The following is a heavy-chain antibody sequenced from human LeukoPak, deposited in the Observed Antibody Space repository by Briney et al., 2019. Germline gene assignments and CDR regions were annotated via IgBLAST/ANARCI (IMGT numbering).Heavy chain of an antibody. V-gene: IGHV3-30*02. J-gene: IGHJ4*02. Sequence: GGSLRLSCGASGFTFSSSAMHWVRQGPGKGLEWVAYIAHHGNNKYYADSVKGRFTISRDNSKGSLYLQMNSLRAVDTAVYYCAKDGSWSCTDWGQGTLVRVSS. CDR2: IAHHGNNK. D-gene: IGHD2-8*02. CDR3: AKDGSWSCTD. CDR1: GFTFSSSA.